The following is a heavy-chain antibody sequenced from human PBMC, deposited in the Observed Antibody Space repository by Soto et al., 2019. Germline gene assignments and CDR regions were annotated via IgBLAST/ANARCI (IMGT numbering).Heavy chain of an antibody. CDR1: GGAINSGGYY. J-gene: IGHJ4*02. D-gene: IGHD3-3*01. CDR2: IYYSGST. Sequence: SETLSLTCTVSGGAINSGGYYWSWIRQHPGKGLEWIGYIYYSGSTYYNPSLKSRVTISIDTSKNQFSLKLSSVTAADTAVYYCARAQTIFGIITVFDYWGQGTLVTVSS. V-gene: IGHV4-31*03. CDR3: ARAQTIFGIITVFDY.